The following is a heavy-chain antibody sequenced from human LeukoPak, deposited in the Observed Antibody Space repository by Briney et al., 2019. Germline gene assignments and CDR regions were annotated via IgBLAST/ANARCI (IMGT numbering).Heavy chain of an antibody. CDR2: ISSSSSYI. V-gene: IGHV3-21*01. J-gene: IGHJ4*02. Sequence: GGSLRLSCTASGFTFSTYAMTWVRQAPGKGLEWVSSISSSSSYIYYADSVKGRFTISRDNAKNSLYLQMNSLRAEDTAVYYCARDGGTTYDYWGQGTLVTVSS. D-gene: IGHD1-1*01. CDR3: ARDGGTTYDY. CDR1: GFTFSTYA.